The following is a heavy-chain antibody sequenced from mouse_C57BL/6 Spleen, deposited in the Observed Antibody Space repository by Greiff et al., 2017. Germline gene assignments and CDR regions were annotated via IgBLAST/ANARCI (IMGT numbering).Heavy chain of an antibody. CDR2: ISSGGSYT. D-gene: IGHD3-3*01. CDR1: GFTFSSYG. CDR3: ARHGDGGAWFAY. V-gene: IGHV5-6*01. J-gene: IGHJ3*01. Sequence: EVKLVESGGDLVKPGGSLKLSCAASGFTFSSYGMSWVRQTPDKRLEWVATISSGGSYTYYPDSVKGRFTISRDNAKNTLYLQMSSLTSGDTAMYYCARHGDGGAWFAYWGQGTLVTVSA.